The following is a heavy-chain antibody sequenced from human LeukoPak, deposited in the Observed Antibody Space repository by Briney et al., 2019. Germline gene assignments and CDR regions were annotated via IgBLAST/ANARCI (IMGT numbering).Heavy chain of an antibody. D-gene: IGHD6-25*01. CDR1: GFSFNNYR. J-gene: IGHJ4*02. CDR3: VRGPHIAATSY. V-gene: IGHV3-7*03. CDR2: IKQDGSEK. Sequence: GGSLRLSCVASGFSFNNYRMTWVRQAPGKGPEWVANIKQDGSEKQYVDSVKGRFAISRDNAKKSLYLQINTLRAEDTAVYYCVRGPHIAATSYWGQGTLVTVSS.